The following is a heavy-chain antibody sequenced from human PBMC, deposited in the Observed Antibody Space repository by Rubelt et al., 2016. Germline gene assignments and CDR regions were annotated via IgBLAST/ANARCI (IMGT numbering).Heavy chain of an antibody. J-gene: IGHJ4*02. Sequence: QVQLVQSGAEVKKPGASVKVSCKVSGYTLTELSMHWVRQAPGKGLEWMGIINPSGGSTSYAQKFQGRVTMTTDTSTSTAYMELRSLRSDDTAVYYCAREIAAAGFDYWGQGTLVTVSS. CDR2: INPSGGST. CDR1: GYTLTELS. CDR3: AREIAAAGFDY. V-gene: IGHV1-46*01. D-gene: IGHD6-13*01.